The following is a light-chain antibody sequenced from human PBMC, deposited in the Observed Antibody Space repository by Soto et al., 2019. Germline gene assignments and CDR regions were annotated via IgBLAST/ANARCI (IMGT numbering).Light chain of an antibody. V-gene: IGKV1-27*01. Sequence: DIQMTQSPSSLSASVGDRVTITCRAGQAIYNYLAWYQQKPGKVPTLLISAASTLQSGVPSRFSGSGSGTDFTVTIRSLQPDDVATYYCQKYSAVPTFGVVTQVEI. J-gene: IGKJ4*01. CDR3: QKYSAVPT. CDR2: AAS. CDR1: QAIYNY.